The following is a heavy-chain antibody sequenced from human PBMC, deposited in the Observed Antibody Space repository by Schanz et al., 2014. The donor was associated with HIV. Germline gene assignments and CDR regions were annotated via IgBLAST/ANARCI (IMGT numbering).Heavy chain of an antibody. V-gene: IGHV1-8*01. CDR1: GYDFGYLD. Sequence: QVSLVQSGAEVKKPGASVRVSCEASGYDFGYLDINWVRQASGLGLEWMGWMNPSTGNSGYAQMFQVRVTMTRDTSISTAYLEVDSLKSEDTAVYYCARGPKWEGLMDVWGQGTTVIVSS. CDR2: MNPSTGNS. CDR3: ARGPKWEGLMDV. D-gene: IGHD1-26*01. J-gene: IGHJ6*02.